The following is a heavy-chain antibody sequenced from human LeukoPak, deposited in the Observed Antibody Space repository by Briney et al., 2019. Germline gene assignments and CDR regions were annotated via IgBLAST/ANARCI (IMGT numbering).Heavy chain of an antibody. J-gene: IGHJ6*02. V-gene: IGHV4-34*01. CDR2: INHSGST. Sequence: PSETLSLTCAVYGGSFSGYYWSWIRQPPGKGLEWIGEINHSGSTNYNPSLKSRVTISVDTSKNQSSLKLSSVTAADTAVYYCASGGVARLVTYYYYGMDVWGQGTTVTVSS. D-gene: IGHD3-9*01. CDR3: ASGGVARLVTYYYYGMDV. CDR1: GGSFSGYY.